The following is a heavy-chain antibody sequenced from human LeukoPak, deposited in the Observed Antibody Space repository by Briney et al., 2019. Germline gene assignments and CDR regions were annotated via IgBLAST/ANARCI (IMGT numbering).Heavy chain of an antibody. D-gene: IGHD3-10*01. V-gene: IGHV3-21*01. CDR2: ISSSSSYI. Sequence: GGSLRLSCAASGFTFSSYSMNWVRQAPGKGLEWVSSISSSSSYIYYADSVKGRFTISRDNAKNSLYLQMNSLRAEDTAVYYCARDTIPGTYYYGSGVSIDVWGKGTTVTVSS. J-gene: IGHJ6*04. CDR1: GFTFSSYS. CDR3: ARDTIPGTYYYGSGVSIDV.